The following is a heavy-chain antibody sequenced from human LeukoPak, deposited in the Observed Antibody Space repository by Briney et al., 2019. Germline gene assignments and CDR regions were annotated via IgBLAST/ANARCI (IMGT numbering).Heavy chain of an antibody. CDR1: GGTFSSYA. CDR2: IIPIFGTA. CDR3: ALSGSSGLWGD. J-gene: IGHJ4*02. D-gene: IGHD1-26*01. Sequence: GASVKVSCKASGGTFSSYAISWVRQAPGQGLEWMGGIIPIFGTANYAQKFQGRVTITADKSTSTAYMELSSLRSEDTAVYYCALSGSSGLWGDWGQGTLVTVSS. V-gene: IGHV1-69*06.